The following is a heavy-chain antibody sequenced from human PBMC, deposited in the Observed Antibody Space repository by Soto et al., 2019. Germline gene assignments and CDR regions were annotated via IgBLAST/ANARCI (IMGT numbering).Heavy chain of an antibody. D-gene: IGHD5-12*01. Sequence: QLQLQESGSGLVKPSQTLSLTCAVSGGSISSGGYSWSWIRQPPGKGLEWIGYIYHSGSTYYSPTLKSRDTISVDRSKNQFSLKLRSVTAADTAVYYCAAVGGLPRYYWGQGTLVTVSS. CDR3: AAVGGLPRYY. CDR1: GGSISSGGYS. J-gene: IGHJ4*02. CDR2: IYHSGST. V-gene: IGHV4-30-2*01.